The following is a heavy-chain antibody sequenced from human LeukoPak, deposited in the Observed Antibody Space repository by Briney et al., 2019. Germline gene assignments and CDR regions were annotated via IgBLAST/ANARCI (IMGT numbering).Heavy chain of an antibody. CDR1: GFTFDTHG. J-gene: IGHJ5*02. D-gene: IGHD6-13*01. CDR3: ARGGGIGAALNWFEP. V-gene: IGHV3-33*01. CDR2: ICYDGSIK. Sequence: GGSLRLSCAASGFTFDTHGMHWVRPAAGKGLEWVAIICYDGSIKYYSDSVKGRFTISRDNSKNTLYLQMSSLRAADTAVYYCARGGGIGAALNWFEPWGQGTLVTVSS.